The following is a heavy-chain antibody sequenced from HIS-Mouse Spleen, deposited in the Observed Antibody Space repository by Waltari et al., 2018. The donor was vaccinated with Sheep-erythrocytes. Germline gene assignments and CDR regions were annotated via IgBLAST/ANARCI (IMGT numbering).Heavy chain of an antibody. CDR1: GGSFSGYY. D-gene: IGHD2-21*01. V-gene: IGHV4-34*01. Sequence: QVQLQQCGAGLLKPSENRSLSCAVYGGSFSGYYWSWIRQPPGKGLEWIGEINHSGSTNYNPSLKSRVTISVDTSKNQFSLKLSSVTAADTAVYYCAREGEALDYWGQGTLVTVSS. CDR2: INHSGST. CDR3: AREGEALDY. J-gene: IGHJ4*02.